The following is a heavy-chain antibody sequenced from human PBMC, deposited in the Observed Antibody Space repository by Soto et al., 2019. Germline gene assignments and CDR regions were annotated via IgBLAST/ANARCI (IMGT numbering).Heavy chain of an antibody. V-gene: IGHV4-39*07. Sequence: SETLSLTCTVSGGSISSSSYYWGWIRQPPGKGLEWIGSIYYSGSTYYNPSLKSRVTISVDRSKNQFSLKLSSVTAADTAVYYCASYSSGWYDVSYWGQGTLVTVSS. CDR1: GGSISSSSYY. J-gene: IGHJ4*02. CDR3: ASYSSGWYDVSY. CDR2: IYYSGST. D-gene: IGHD6-19*01.